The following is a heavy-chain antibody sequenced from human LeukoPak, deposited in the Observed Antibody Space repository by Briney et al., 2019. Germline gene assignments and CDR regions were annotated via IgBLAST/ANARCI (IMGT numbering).Heavy chain of an antibody. CDR2: IYYSGST. Sequence: SETLSLTCTVSGGSISSSSYYWGWIRQPPGKGLEWIGSIYYSGSTYYNPSLKSRVTISVDTSKNQFSLKLSSVTAADTAVYYCARRRGKAGAFDIWGQGTMVTVSS. CDR3: ARRRGKAGAFDI. J-gene: IGHJ3*02. D-gene: IGHD3-16*01. V-gene: IGHV4-39*07. CDR1: GGSISSSSYY.